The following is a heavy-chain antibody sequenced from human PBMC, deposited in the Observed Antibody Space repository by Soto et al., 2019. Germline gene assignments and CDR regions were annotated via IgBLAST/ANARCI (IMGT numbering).Heavy chain of an antibody. Sequence: QVQLQESGPGLVKPSETLSLTYTVSGGPISSHFWSWIRQPPGKGLEWIGYIYYPGSTNYSPSLKSRVTLSIDTPKNQFSLKLSSVTATDTAVYYCARLSSFSNSWSYFDNWGQGSLVTVSS. CDR1: GGPISSHF. J-gene: IGHJ4*02. CDR3: ARLSSFSNSWSYFDN. CDR2: IYYPGST. D-gene: IGHD6-13*01. V-gene: IGHV4-59*11.